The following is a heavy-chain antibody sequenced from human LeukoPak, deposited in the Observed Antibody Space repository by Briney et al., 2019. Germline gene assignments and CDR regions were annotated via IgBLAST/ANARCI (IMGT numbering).Heavy chain of an antibody. J-gene: IGHJ6*03. CDR1: VGSMNTYY. V-gene: IGHV4-59*08. D-gene: IGHD3-16*01. CDR3: ARRGTPYYYYYMDV. CDR2: IYSSGTS. Sequence: PSETLSLTCTVSVGSMNTYYWSWIRQSPQNGREFIGYIYSSGTSDYNPSLKSRVVISLDTSKSQFCLKMKSVTAADTAVYYCARRGTPYYYYYMDVWGRGTTVTVSS.